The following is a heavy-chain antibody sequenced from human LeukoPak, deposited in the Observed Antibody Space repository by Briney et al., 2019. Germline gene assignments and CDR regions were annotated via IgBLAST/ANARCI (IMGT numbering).Heavy chain of an antibody. D-gene: IGHD3-22*01. CDR2: ISYDGSNK. V-gene: IGHV3-30-3*01. CDR1: RFSFTRDH. Sequence: GGSLRLSCAASRFSFTRDHMHSLRQAPGKGLEWVALISYDGSNKYNADSVKGRFTISRDNSKNTLYLQMNSLRAEDTAVYYSLRDTDYYAPSGPYAFDFWGQGTMVTVSS. J-gene: IGHJ3*01. CDR3: LRDTDYYAPSGPYAFDF.